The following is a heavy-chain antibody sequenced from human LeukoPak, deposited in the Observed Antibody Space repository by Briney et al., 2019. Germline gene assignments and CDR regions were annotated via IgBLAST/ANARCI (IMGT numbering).Heavy chain of an antibody. CDR2: LHAAGGT. D-gene: IGHD3-22*01. V-gene: IGHV3-53*04. CDR3: AREGYDSSGYPRLLDY. J-gene: IGHJ4*02. CDR1: GLTVSSNY. Sequence: GGSLRLSCAASGLTVSSNYITWVRQPPGKGLEWVSVLHAAGGTYYSDSGKGRFTISRHISKNTVYLQMNSLRAEDTAVYYCAREGYDSSGYPRLLDYWGQGTLVTVSS.